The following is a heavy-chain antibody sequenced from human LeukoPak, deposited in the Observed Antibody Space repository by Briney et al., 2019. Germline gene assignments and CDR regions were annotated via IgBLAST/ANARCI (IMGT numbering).Heavy chain of an antibody. CDR3: AKGGGDKILTGLYY. CDR2: IGVTGGTP. V-gene: IGHV3-23*01. J-gene: IGHJ4*02. CDR1: GFTFSIIA. Sequence: PGRSLRPSCAASGFTFSIIAMSWVRQAPGKGLEWVSGIGVTGGTPYCADAVKGRLPIYRENSTTTLYLQMNSTRTEDTAVYYSAKGGGDKILTGLYYWGQRTLV. D-gene: IGHD3-9*01.